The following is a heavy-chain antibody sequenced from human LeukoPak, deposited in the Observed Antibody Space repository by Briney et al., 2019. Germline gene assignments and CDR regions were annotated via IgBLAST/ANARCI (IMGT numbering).Heavy chain of an antibody. D-gene: IGHD1-26*01. CDR3: AKSGGYGLIDY. J-gene: IGHJ4*02. V-gene: IGHV4-39*01. CDR2: IYYSGST. CDR1: GASVSGSAYY. Sequence: PSETLSLTCTVSGASVSGSAYYWGWIRQPPGKGLEWIGNIYYSGSTYYNESLESRVTISIDTSKNQFSLKLNSVTAADTAMYYCAKSGGYGLIDYWGQGTLVTVSS.